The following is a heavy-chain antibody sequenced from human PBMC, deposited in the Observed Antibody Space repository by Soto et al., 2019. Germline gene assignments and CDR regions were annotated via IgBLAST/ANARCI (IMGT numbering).Heavy chain of an antibody. Sequence: SETLSLTCTVSGVSISSSSHYWGWIRQPPGKGLEWIGSVYYSGSTYYNPSLKSRVTISVDTSKNQFSLKLSSVTAADTAVYYCARRESYDILTGYYHFDYWGQGTLVTVSS. CDR1: GVSISSSSHY. D-gene: IGHD3-9*01. CDR3: ARRESYDILTGYYHFDY. V-gene: IGHV4-39*01. J-gene: IGHJ4*02. CDR2: VYYSGST.